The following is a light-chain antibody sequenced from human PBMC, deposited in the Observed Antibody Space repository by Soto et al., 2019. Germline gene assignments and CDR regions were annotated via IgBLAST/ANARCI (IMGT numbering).Light chain of an antibody. CDR3: QQYYSYPGT. CDR2: AAS. J-gene: IGKJ3*01. V-gene: IGKV1-8*01. Sequence: AIRMTQSPSSLSASTGDRVTITCRASQGISSYLAWYQQKPGKAPKLLIYAASTLQSGVPSRFSGSGSGTDFTLTISCLQSEDFATYYCQQYYSYPGTFGPGTKV. CDR1: QGISSY.